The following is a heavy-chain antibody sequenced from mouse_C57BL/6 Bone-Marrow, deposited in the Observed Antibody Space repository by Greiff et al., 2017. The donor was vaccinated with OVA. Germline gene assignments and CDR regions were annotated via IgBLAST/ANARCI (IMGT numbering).Heavy chain of an antibody. J-gene: IGHJ4*01. V-gene: IGHV2-5*01. CDR3: AKKEGGYSLYAMDY. CDR1: GFSLTSYG. CDR2: IWRGGST. D-gene: IGHD2-3*01. Sequence: VKVVESGPGLVQPSQSLSITCTVSGFSLTSYGVHWVRQSPGKGLEWLGVIWRGGSTDYNAAFMSRLSITKDNSKSQVFFKMNSLQADDTAIYYCAKKEGGYSLYAMDYWGQGTSVTVSS.